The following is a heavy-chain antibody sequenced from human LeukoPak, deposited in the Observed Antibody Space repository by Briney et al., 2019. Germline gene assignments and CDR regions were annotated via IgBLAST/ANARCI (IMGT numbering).Heavy chain of an antibody. Sequence: EASVKVSCKASGGTFSSYAISWVRQAPGQGLEWMGGIIPIFGTANYAQKFQGRVTITADESTSTAYMELRSLRSDDTAVYYCARDNQERDAFDIWGQGTMVTVSS. J-gene: IGHJ3*02. D-gene: IGHD1-1*01. CDR2: IIPIFGTA. CDR3: ARDNQERDAFDI. V-gene: IGHV1-69*01. CDR1: GGTFSSYA.